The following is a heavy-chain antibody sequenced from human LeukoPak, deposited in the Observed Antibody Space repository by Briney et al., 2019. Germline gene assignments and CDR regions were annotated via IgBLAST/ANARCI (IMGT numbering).Heavy chain of an antibody. D-gene: IGHD2-2*01. CDR1: GFTFSSYA. CDR3: AKSPGYSSTRGFDY. CDR2: ISGSGGST. Sequence: GGSLRLSCAASGFTFSSYAMSWVRQAPGQGLKWVSAISGSGGSTYYADSVKGRFTISRDNSKNTLYLQMNSLRAEDTAVYYCAKSPGYSSTRGFDYWGQGTLVTVSS. V-gene: IGHV3-23*01. J-gene: IGHJ4*02.